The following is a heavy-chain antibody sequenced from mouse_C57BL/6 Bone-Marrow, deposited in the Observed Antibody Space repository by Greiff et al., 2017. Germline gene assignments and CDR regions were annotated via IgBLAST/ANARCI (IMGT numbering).Heavy chain of an antibody. V-gene: IGHV1-54*01. D-gene: IGHD1-1*01. CDR2: INPGSGGT. CDR1: GYAFNNYL. Sequence: QVQLQQSGAELVRPGTSVKVSCKASGYAFNNYLIEWVKQRPGQGLEWIGVINPGSGGTNYNEKFKGQATLTADKSSSTAYMQLSSLTSEDSAVYFCARRSYGSSYVYFDYWGQGTTLTVSS. J-gene: IGHJ2*01. CDR3: ARRSYGSSYVYFDY.